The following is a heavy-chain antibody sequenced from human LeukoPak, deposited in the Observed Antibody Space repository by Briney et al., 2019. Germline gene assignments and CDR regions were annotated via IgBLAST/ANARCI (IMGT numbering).Heavy chain of an antibody. CDR3: AKRRDFIDY. CDR2: RSSSGRNI. CDR1: GFTLSTYY. Sequence: GGSLRLSCPVSGFTLSTYYMSWIRQAPGGGRGWDSYRSSSGRNIYYADCVKDRLALSRDHAKHSMYMQMTSQRAEHTSVYVCAKRRDFIDYWGQGALVTVSS. V-gene: IGHV3-11*01. J-gene: IGHJ4*02. D-gene: IGHD3/OR15-3a*01.